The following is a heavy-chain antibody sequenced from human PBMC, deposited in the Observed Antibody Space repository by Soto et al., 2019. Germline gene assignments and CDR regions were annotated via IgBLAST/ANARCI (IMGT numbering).Heavy chain of an antibody. V-gene: IGHV3-64*01. CDR2: VSSDGSRT. J-gene: IGHJ3*02. D-gene: IGHD6-19*01. CDR1: GFMFSNYG. Sequence: GGSLRLSCEASGFMFSNYGMHWVRQAPGQGLEYVAAVSSDGSRTYYAKAVKGRFTVSRDNSKNTLYLQMGSLRAEDMAVYYCTREPSEYYAFDIWGRGTLVTVSS. CDR3: TREPSEYYAFDI.